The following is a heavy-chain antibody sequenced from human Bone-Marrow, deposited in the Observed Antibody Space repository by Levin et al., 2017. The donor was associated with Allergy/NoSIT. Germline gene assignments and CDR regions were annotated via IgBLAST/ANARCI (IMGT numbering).Heavy chain of an antibody. Sequence: SCVASGFNFNKFAMYWVRQAPGKGLEWVSGISWSSGSIGYGNAVKGRFTISRDNTKNSLYLQMNSLRPEDTALYYCAKEEGNTNALDLWGQGTLVTVSS. V-gene: IGHV3-9*01. D-gene: IGHD1-1*01. CDR3: AKEEGNTNALDL. J-gene: IGHJ3*01. CDR2: ISWSSGSI. CDR1: GFNFNKFA.